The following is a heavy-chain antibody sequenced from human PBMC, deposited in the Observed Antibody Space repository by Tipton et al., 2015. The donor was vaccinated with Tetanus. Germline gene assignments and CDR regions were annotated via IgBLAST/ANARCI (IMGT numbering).Heavy chain of an antibody. Sequence: QLVQSGGGVVQSGRSLRLSCAASGFTFSDYGMHWVRQAPGRGLEWVAVLSFDGTNEDYADSVKGRFTISRDNSKNTLFLKMNSLRPEDAAVYYCAKGGAQLWSPNLYYYYGLDVWGQGTTVSVSS. CDR2: LSFDGTNE. CDR3: AKGGAQLWSPNLYYYYGLDV. V-gene: IGHV3-30*18. D-gene: IGHD5-18*01. J-gene: IGHJ6*02. CDR1: GFTFSDYG.